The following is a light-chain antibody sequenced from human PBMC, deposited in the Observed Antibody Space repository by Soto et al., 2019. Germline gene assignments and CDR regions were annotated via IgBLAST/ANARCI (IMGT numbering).Light chain of an antibody. CDR2: AAD. Sequence: IRVYKSPASLSASVGDTVTITCRASQSITNYLTWFQQKPGKAPSLLIFAADNLQDGVPSRFSGSGSGRDFSLTISSLQPEDFATYCCQPLNIYPLFGQVARLEI. J-gene: IGKJ5*01. V-gene: IGKV1-39*01. CDR3: QPLNIYPL. CDR1: QSITNY.